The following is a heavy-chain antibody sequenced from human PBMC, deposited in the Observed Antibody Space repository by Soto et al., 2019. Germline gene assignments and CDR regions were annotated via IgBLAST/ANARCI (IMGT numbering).Heavy chain of an antibody. V-gene: IGHV1-58*01. D-gene: IGHD1-26*01. CDR3: AADGLVGATFIDY. CDR2: IVVGSGNT. J-gene: IGHJ4*02. CDR1: GFTFTSSA. Sequence: SVKVSCKASGFTFTSSAVQWVRHARGQRLEWIGWIVVGSGNTNYAQKFQERVTITRDMSTSAAYMEPSSLRSEDTAVYYCAADGLVGATFIDYWGQGTLVTVS.